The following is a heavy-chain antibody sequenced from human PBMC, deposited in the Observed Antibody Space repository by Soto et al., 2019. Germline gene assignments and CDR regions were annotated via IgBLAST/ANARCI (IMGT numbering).Heavy chain of an antibody. CDR1: GYTFTSFG. CDR3: ATGRGSIESYGV. J-gene: IGHJ4*02. CDR2: VNPYNGNT. V-gene: IGHV1-18*01. Sequence: ASVKVSCKASGYTFTSFGVNWVRQAPGQGLEWIGWVNPYNGNTKYTPKSQGRVTMTADTSTSTAYMEEGSLRSDDTAISYCATGRGSIESYGVWGQGSPGTASS. D-gene: IGHD3-16*01.